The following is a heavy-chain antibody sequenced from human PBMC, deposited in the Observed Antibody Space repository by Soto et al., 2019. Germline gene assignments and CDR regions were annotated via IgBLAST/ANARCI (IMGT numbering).Heavy chain of an antibody. Sequence: QVQLVQSGAEVKKPGSSVKVSCKASGGTFSSYAISWVRQAPGQGLEWMGGIIPIFGTANYAQKFQGRVTITADKSTSKAYMELSSLRSEDTAVYYCARDPEESVGATPWFDPWGQGTLVTVSS. CDR1: GGTFSSYA. D-gene: IGHD1-26*01. CDR3: ARDPEESVGATPWFDP. J-gene: IGHJ5*02. CDR2: IIPIFGTA. V-gene: IGHV1-69*06.